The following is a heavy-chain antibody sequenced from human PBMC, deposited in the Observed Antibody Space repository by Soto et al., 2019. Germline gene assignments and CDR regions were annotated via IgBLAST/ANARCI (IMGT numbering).Heavy chain of an antibody. D-gene: IGHD5-18*01. CDR1: GFTFSGSA. J-gene: IGHJ6*02. CDR3: TSDTAMSYYGMDV. CDR2: IRSKANSYAT. V-gene: IGHV3-73*02. Sequence: EVQLVESGGGLVQPGGSLKLSCAASGFTFSGSAMHWVRQASGKGLEWVGRIRSKANSYATAYAASVKGRFTISRDESKNTAYLQMNSLKTEDTAVYYCTSDTAMSYYGMDVWGQGTTVTVSS.